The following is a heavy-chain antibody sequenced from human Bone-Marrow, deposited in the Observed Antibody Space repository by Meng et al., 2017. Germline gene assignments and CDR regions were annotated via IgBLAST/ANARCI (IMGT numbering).Heavy chain of an antibody. V-gene: IGHV1-2*06. J-gene: IGHJ4*02. CDR2: INPDTGDT. Sequence: GPLLQLGDELKRLWASVTVSWKASGSTFTGYYIPWVRQAPGQALEWMGHINPDTGDTLYAQKFQGRVSMTGDTSISTAYVELSGLRSDDTAVYYCARDENISLGKLFGDYWGQGTLVTVSS. D-gene: IGHD2-21*01. CDR1: GSTFTGYY. CDR3: ARDENISLGKLFGDY.